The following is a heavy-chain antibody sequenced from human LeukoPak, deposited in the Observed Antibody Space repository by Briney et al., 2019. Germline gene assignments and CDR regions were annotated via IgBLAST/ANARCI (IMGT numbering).Heavy chain of an antibody. V-gene: IGHV4-34*01. CDR3: ARSGVVNSNDAFDI. Sequence: SETLSLSCAVYGGSFSGYYRSWIRQPPGKGLEWMGEINHSGSTNYHPYLTSRCTISVDTSKNQFSLKLSAVTAADTAVYYCARSGVVNSNDAFDIWGQGTMVTVSS. CDR1: GGSFSGYY. CDR2: INHSGST. D-gene: IGHD4-23*01. J-gene: IGHJ3*02.